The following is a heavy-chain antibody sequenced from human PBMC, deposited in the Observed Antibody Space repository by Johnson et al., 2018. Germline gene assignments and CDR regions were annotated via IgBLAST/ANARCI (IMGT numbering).Heavy chain of an antibody. D-gene: IGHD4-17*01. V-gene: IGHV3-15*07. J-gene: IGHJ6*03. CDR2: IKSNTDGGTT. CDR1: GFTFTNAW. CDR3: TTVTTPYYFYSYVDV. Sequence: VQLVESGGGLVKPGGSLRLSCAASGFTFTNAWMNWVRQAPGKGLEWVGHIKSNTDGGTTDYAAPVKGRFTISRDDSNNTLYLQMNSLKTEDTAVYYCTTVTTPYYFYSYVDVWGKGTTVTVSS.